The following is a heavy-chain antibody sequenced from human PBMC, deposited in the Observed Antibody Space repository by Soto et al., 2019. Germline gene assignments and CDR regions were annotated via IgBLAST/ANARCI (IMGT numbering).Heavy chain of an antibody. CDR1: GGSFSGYY. J-gene: IGHJ5*02. V-gene: IGHV4-34*01. CDR2: INHSGST. D-gene: IGHD2-15*01. Sequence: SETLSLTCAVYGGSFSGYYWSWIRQPPGKGLEWIGEINHSGSTNYNPSLKSRVTISVDTSKNQFSLKLSSVTAADTAVYYCARAGPIHDLDIVSNWFDPWGQGTLVTVSS. CDR3: ARAGPIHDLDIVSNWFDP.